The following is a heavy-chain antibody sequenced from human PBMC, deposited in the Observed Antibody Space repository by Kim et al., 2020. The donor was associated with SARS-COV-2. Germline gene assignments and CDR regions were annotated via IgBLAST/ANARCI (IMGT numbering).Heavy chain of an antibody. CDR1: GFTFSSYS. Sequence: GGSLRLSCAASGFTFSSYSMNWVRQATGKGLEWVSYISSSSSTIYYADSVKGRFTISRDNAKNSLYLQMNSLRDEDTAVYYCARSAYDYVWGSYLDYWGQGTLVTVSS. CDR3: ARSAYDYVWGSYLDY. V-gene: IGHV3-48*02. J-gene: IGHJ4*02. D-gene: IGHD3-16*01. CDR2: ISSSSSTI.